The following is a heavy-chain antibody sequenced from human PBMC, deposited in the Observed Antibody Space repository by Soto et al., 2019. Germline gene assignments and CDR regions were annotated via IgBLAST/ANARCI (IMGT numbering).Heavy chain of an antibody. CDR1: GDSIRTSH. D-gene: IGHD1-1*01. CDR2: LSYSGST. CDR3: ARVSRTGTTGYYFDF. V-gene: IGHV4-59*01. J-gene: IGHJ4*02. Sequence: SETLSLTCTVFGDSIRTSHWGWVPQPPGEGLEWIGYLSYSGSTYYNPSLKSRVTISIDTSKNQFSLKLTSMTAADTAVYFCARVSRTGTTGYYFDFWGQGMLVTVSS.